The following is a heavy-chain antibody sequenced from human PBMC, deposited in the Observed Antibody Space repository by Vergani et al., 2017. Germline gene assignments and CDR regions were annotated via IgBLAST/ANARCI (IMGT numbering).Heavy chain of an antibody. D-gene: IGHD6-19*01. V-gene: IGHV3-9*01. Sequence: EVQLLESGGGLVQPGGSLRLSCAASGFTFDDYAMHWVRQAPGKGLEWVSGISWNSGSIGYADSVKGRFTISRDNAKNSLYLQMNSLRAEDTALYYCAKDRARGSSGWYYFDYWGQGTLVTVSS. CDR3: AKDRARGSSGWYYFDY. J-gene: IGHJ4*02. CDR1: GFTFDDYA. CDR2: ISWNSGSI.